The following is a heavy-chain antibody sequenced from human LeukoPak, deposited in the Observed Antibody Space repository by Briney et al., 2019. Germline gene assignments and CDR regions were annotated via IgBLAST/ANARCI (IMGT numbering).Heavy chain of an antibody. V-gene: IGHV1-18*01. CDR2: ISAYNGNT. CDR1: GYTFTSYG. CDR3: ASNMLADAFDI. J-gene: IGHJ3*02. D-gene: IGHD2-8*01. Sequence: VASVNVSCKASGYTFTSYGISWVRQAPGQGREGMGWISAYNGNTNYAQKLQGRVTMTTDTSTSTAYMELRSLRSDDTAAYYCASNMLADAFDIWGQGTMVTVSS.